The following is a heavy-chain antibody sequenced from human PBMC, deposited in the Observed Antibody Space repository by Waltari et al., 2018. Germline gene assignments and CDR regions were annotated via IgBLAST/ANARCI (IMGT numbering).Heavy chain of an antibody. V-gene: IGHV5-51*01. CDR2: IYPGDSNT. CDR1: GYSFAKSW. D-gene: IGHD5-18*01. CDR3: ARQNIHSYGYGYFDF. J-gene: IGHJ4*02. Sequence: EVSLEQSGAEVKKPGESLTISCNGSGYSFAKSWHGWVRQMPGKGLEWMGVIYPGDSNTKYSLSFQGQVTISADTSISTAYLQWSSLKASDTAIYFCARQNIHSYGYGYFDFWGQGTLVTVSS.